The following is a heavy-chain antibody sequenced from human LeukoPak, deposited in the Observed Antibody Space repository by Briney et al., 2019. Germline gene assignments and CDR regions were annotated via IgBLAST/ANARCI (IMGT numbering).Heavy chain of an antibody. CDR1: GGSISSYY. CDR3: ARYSSSWYGYYYYMDV. J-gene: IGHJ6*03. V-gene: IGHV4-59*01. D-gene: IGHD6-13*01. Sequence: SETLSLTCTVSGGSISSYYWSWIRKPPGKGLEWIGYIYSSGSTNYNPSLKSRVTISVDTSKNQFSLKLSSVTAADTAVYYCARYSSSWYGYYYYMDVWGKGTTVTVSS. CDR2: IYSSGST.